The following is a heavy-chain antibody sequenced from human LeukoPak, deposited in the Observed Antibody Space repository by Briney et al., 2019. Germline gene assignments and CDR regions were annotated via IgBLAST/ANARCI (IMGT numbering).Heavy chain of an antibody. CDR3: ARDWNTATPFDY. Sequence: PGGSLRLSCAASGFTFSSYAMHWVRQAPGKGLEWVSSISSGSTYIYYADSVKGRFTISRINAKNSLFLHMDSLRAEDTAVYYCARDWNTATPFDYWGQGTLVTVSS. CDR2: ISSGSTYI. CDR1: GFTFSSYA. J-gene: IGHJ4*02. V-gene: IGHV3-21*01. D-gene: IGHD4-17*01.